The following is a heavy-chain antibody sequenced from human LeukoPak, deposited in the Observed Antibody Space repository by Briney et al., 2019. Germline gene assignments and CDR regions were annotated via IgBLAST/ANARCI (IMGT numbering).Heavy chain of an antibody. V-gene: IGHV4-39*01. CDR2: IYYSGNT. D-gene: IGHD3-10*01. J-gene: IGHJ5*02. CDR1: GGSISSSSYY. CDR3: ARHAAPGANWFDP. Sequence: KPSETLSLTCTVSGGSISSSSYYWGWIRQPPGKGLEWIGTIYYSGNTYYNASVKSRVTLSVDTSKNQFSLNLRSVNAADTAVYYCARHAAPGANWFDPRGQGNLGIASS.